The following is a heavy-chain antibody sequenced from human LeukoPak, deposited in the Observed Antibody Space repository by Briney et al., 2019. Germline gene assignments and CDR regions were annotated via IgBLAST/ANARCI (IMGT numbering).Heavy chain of an antibody. Sequence: SETLSLTCTVSGGSFSDYYWTWIRQPAGKGLEWIGRVYNSGSTNYNPSLKSRVTLSVDTSRNQFSLRLRSVTAADTAMYYCARVLWSGYYNNRFDPWGQGLLVTVSS. J-gene: IGHJ5*02. CDR2: VYNSGST. V-gene: IGHV4-4*07. CDR3: ARVLWSGYYNNRFDP. CDR1: GGSFSDYY. D-gene: IGHD3-3*01.